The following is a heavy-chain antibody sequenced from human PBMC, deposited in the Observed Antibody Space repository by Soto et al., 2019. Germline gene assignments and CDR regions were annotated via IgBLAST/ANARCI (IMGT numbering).Heavy chain of an antibody. CDR2: IYNDGTT. V-gene: IGHV3-53*01. CDR1: GLPVAGSY. CDR3: VRPLPSGQTHARDV. Sequence: GGSLRLSCVASGLPVAGSYMAWVRQAPGKGLEWASVIYNDGTTYYSQSVEGRFTISRDTSKNTLYLQMDRLRDEDTAVYYCVRPLPSGQTHARDVWGQGTTVTVSS. J-gene: IGHJ6*02. D-gene: IGHD3-10*01.